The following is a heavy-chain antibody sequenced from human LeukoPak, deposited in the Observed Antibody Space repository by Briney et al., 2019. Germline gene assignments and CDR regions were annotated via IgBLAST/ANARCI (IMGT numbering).Heavy chain of an antibody. D-gene: IGHD6-19*01. J-gene: IGHJ4*02. CDR3: ARDFAVAGTFYFDY. CDR2: INPNSGGT. CDR1: GYTFTGYY. Sequence: GASVKVSCKASGYTFTGYYMHWVRQAPGQGLEWMGWINPNSGGTNYAQKFQGRVTMTRDTSISTAYMELSRLRSDDTAVYYCARDFAVAGTFYFDYWGQGTLVTVSS. V-gene: IGHV1-2*02.